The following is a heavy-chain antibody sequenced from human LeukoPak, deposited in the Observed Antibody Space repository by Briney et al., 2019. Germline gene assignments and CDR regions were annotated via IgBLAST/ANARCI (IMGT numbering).Heavy chain of an antibody. CDR2: VEDGGIEK. J-gene: IGHJ4*02. CDR3: ARWRGAQSEFDF. Sequence: GGSLRLSCSVSGFTFSDYSMGWVRQAPGKGLEWVANVEDGGIEKEYVDSVKGRFTISRDDAENLLYLQMNSLRAEDTALYSCARWRGAQSEFDFWGQGTQVIVSS. D-gene: IGHD3-3*01. CDR1: GFTFSDYS. V-gene: IGHV3-7*01.